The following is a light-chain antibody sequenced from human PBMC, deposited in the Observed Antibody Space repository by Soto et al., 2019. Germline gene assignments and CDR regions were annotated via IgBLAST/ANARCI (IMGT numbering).Light chain of an antibody. CDR3: QQYTAGPPST. CDR2: GAA. Sequence: EIVMTQSPATLSVSPGADVTLSCRASQSVPSRIAWYQQKPGRPPTILLYGAATRATAVTHSFSGTGSATVFTPPTSSRKAEEYSAYYCQQYTAGPPSTFGQGTRLEIK. J-gene: IGKJ5*01. V-gene: IGKV3-15*01. CDR1: QSVPSR.